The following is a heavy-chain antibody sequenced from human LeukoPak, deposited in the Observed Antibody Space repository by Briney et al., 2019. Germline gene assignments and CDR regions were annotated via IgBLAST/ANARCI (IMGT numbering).Heavy chain of an antibody. Sequence: PSETLSLTCAVYGGSFSGYYWSWIRQHPGKGLEWIGYIYYSGSTYYNPSLKSRVTISVDTSKNQFSLKLSSVTAADTAVYYCASASVAARQGAFDIWGQGTMVTVSS. CDR2: IYYSGST. D-gene: IGHD6-6*01. J-gene: IGHJ3*02. V-gene: IGHV4-31*11. CDR1: GGSFSGYY. CDR3: ASASVAARQGAFDI.